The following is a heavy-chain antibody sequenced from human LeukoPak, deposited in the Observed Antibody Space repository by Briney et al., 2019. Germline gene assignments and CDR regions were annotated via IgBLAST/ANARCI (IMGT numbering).Heavy chain of an antibody. CDR3: ARDRFSSRWYYPLFDY. Sequence: AASVKVSCKASGYTFSSYGINWVRQAPGQGLEWMGWISAYKGNTNYAQKLQGRVTMTTDTSTSTAYMELRSLRSDDTAVYYCARDRFSSRWYYPLFDYWGQGTLVTVSS. V-gene: IGHV1-18*01. D-gene: IGHD6-13*01. J-gene: IGHJ4*02. CDR2: ISAYKGNT. CDR1: GYTFSSYG.